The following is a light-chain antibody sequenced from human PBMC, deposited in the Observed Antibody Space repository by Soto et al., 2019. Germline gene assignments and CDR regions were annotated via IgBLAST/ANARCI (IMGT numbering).Light chain of an antibody. CDR2: GAS. Sequence: IVLTQSPGTLSLSPWERATLSCRASQSVSNNYLAWYQQKPGQAPRLLIYGASNRATGIPDRFSGSGSGTDFTLTISRLEPEDFAVYYCHHYNNWPRTFGQGTKVDIK. J-gene: IGKJ1*01. V-gene: IGKV3-20*01. CDR1: QSVSNNY. CDR3: HHYNNWPRT.